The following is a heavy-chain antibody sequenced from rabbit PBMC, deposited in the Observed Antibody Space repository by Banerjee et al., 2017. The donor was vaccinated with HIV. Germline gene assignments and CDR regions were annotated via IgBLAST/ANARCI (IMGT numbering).Heavy chain of an antibody. J-gene: IGHJ4*01. CDR1: GFTISSRYY. D-gene: IGHD4-1*01. CDR2: IYAGDGNT. Sequence: QEQLVESGGGLVQPEGSLTLTCTASGFTISSRYYMCWVRQAPGKGLEWIACIYAGDGNTYYASWAKGRFTISKTSSTTVTLQMTSLTAADTASYFCARDLAGVTGWNFNLWGPGTLVTVS. V-gene: IGHV1S45*01. CDR3: ARDLAGVTGWNFNL.